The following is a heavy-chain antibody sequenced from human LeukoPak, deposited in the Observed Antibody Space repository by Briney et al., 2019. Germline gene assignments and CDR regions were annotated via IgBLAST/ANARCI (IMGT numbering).Heavy chain of an antibody. D-gene: IGHD5-18*01. Sequence: GESPKISCKGSGYSFTSYWIGWVRQMPGKGLEWMGIIYPGDSDTRYSPSFQGQVTISADKSISTAYLQWSSLKASDTAMYYCARQTAMVDGYFDYWGQGTLVTVSS. V-gene: IGHV5-51*01. CDR1: GYSFTSYW. CDR2: IYPGDSDT. J-gene: IGHJ4*02. CDR3: ARQTAMVDGYFDY.